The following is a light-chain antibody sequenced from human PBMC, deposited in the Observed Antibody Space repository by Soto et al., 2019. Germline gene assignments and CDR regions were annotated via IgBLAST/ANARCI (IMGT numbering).Light chain of an antibody. V-gene: IGKV1-12*01. J-gene: IGKJ4*01. Sequence: IQVTQSPSSLSASVGDRVTITCRASQDISSYLAWYQQRPGKAPTLLIYAASTLQSGVPSRFSGSGFGTDFTLTISSLQAEDFATYYCQQASSFPLTFGGGTKVDIK. CDR1: QDISSY. CDR3: QQASSFPLT. CDR2: AAS.